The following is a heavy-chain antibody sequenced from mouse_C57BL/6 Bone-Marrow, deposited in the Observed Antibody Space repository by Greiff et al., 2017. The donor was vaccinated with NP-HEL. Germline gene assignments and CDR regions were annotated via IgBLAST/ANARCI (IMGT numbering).Heavy chain of an antibody. V-gene: IGHV1-47*01. J-gene: IGHJ1*03. CDR2: FHPYNDDT. Sequence: ESGAELVKPGASVKMSCKASGYTFTTYPIEWMKQNHGKSLEWIGNFHPYNDDTKYNEKFKGKATLTVEKSSSTVYLELSRLTSDDSAVYYCARGYYYGRYWYFDVWGTGTTVTVSS. CDR1: GYTFTTYP. D-gene: IGHD1-1*01. CDR3: ARGYYYGRYWYFDV.